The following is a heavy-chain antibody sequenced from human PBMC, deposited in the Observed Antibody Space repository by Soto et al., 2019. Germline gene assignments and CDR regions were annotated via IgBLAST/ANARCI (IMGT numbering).Heavy chain of an antibody. D-gene: IGHD4-17*01. CDR2: IIPMFGTP. V-gene: IGHV1-69*01. CDR1: GGSVNSHA. CDR3: ARSRNVAEFNDYGGNYHGFDI. J-gene: IGHJ3*02. Sequence: QVQLEQSGAEVKKAGSSVKVSCKAFGGSVNSHAISWVRQAPGQGLEWMGGIIPMFGTPTYAQKFQAGVTISAEESTSTFYLDLSSLRSEDTAVYYCARSRNVAEFNDYGGNYHGFDIWGHGTMVTVSS.